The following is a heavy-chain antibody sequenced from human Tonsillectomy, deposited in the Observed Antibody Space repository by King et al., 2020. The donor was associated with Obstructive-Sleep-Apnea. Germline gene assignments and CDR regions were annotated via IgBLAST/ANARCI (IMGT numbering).Heavy chain of an antibody. CDR2: IYSGGST. D-gene: IGHD6-6*01. CDR3: ARDTRGYSSSSGLYYGMDV. J-gene: IGHJ6*02. CDR1: GFTVSSNY. Sequence: VQLVESGGGLVQPGGSLRLSCAASGFTVSSNYMSWVRQAPGKGLEWVSVIYSGGSTYYADSVKGRFTISRHNSKNTLYLQMNSLRAEDTAVYYCARDTRGYSSSSGLYYGMDVWGQGTTVTVSS. V-gene: IGHV3-53*04.